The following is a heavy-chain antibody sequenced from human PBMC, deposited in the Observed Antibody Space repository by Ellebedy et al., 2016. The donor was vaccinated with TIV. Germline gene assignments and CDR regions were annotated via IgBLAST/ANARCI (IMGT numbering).Heavy chain of an antibody. Sequence: GGSLRLSCAASGFTFSSYWMHWVRQAPGRGLVWVSRIKSDGSITNYAVSVKGRFTISRDNAKNTLYLQMNSLRSEDTAVYYCARGKYYDIVTGYSNFDYWGQGTLGTVSS. V-gene: IGHV3-74*01. J-gene: IGHJ4*02. CDR2: IKSDGSIT. CDR3: ARGKYYDIVTGYSNFDY. D-gene: IGHD3-9*01. CDR1: GFTFSSYW.